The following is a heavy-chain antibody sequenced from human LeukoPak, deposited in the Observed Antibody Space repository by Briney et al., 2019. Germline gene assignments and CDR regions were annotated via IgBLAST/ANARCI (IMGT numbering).Heavy chain of an antibody. D-gene: IGHD3-16*01. V-gene: IGHV4-38-2*01. CDR1: GYSISSGYY. Sequence: SETLSLTCAVSGYSISSGYYWGWIRQPPGKGLEWTGSVYHSGSTYYNPSLKSRVTISVDTSKNQFSLKLSSVTAADTAVYYCVRVGMITFGGVADYFDYWGQGTLVTVSS. J-gene: IGHJ4*02. CDR3: VRVGMITFGGVADYFDY. CDR2: VYHSGST.